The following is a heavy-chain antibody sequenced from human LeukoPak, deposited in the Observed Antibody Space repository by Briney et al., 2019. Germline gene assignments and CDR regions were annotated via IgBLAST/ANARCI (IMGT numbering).Heavy chain of an antibody. Sequence: ASVKVSCKASGGTFSSYAISWVRQAPGQGLEWMGRIIPILGIANYAQKFQGRVTITADKSTSTAYMELSSLRSEDTAVYYCAREVPLHYYDSSAPSEWGQGTLVTVSS. CDR2: IIPILGIA. D-gene: IGHD3-22*01. V-gene: IGHV1-69*04. J-gene: IGHJ4*02. CDR3: AREVPLHYYDSSAPSE. CDR1: GGTFSSYA.